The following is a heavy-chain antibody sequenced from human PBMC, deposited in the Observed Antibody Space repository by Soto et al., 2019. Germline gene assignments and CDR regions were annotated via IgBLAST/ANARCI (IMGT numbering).Heavy chain of an antibody. D-gene: IGHD1-1*01. CDR2: TYYKSKWYY. CDR1: GDSVSSNSAG. CDR3: ARGSWDDVSGHYYMDV. V-gene: IGHV6-1*01. J-gene: IGHJ6*03. Sequence: QVPLQQSSPGLVKPSQALSLTCDISGDSVSSNSAGWNWIRQTPSRGLEWLGRTYYKSKWYYTYAASVKSRITVSPDTYKSQFSLQLASVTPEDTAVYYCARGSWDDVSGHYYMDVWDKGTTVTVSS.